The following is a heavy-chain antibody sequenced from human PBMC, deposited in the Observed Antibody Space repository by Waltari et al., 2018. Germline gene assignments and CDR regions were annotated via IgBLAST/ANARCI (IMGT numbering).Heavy chain of an antibody. CDR3: AKGESMVQWGGGYYGLDV. Sequence: QVQLVQAGAEVKKPGSSVKVSCKASGGSFSTYTISWVRPAPGQGLEYMWGITPDLRTMHYAEKFQVVVSITADEVTTPVYMELKTLKNEDTAIYFCAKGESMVQWGGGYYGLDVWGQGTSVAVVS. J-gene: IGHJ6*01. CDR1: GGSFSTYT. CDR2: ITPDLRTM. D-gene: IGHD3-10*01. V-gene: IGHV1-69*13.